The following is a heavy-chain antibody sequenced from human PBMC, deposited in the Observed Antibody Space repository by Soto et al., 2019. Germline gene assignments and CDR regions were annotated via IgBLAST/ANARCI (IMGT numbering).Heavy chain of an antibody. CDR3: AKGHGSGSYTPYYFDY. CDR1: GFPFSSYA. D-gene: IGHD3-10*01. J-gene: IGHJ4*02. Sequence: CAASGFPFSSYAMSWVRQAPGKGLEWVSDISGSGDSTYYADSVKGRFTISRDNSKNTLYLQMNSLRAEDTAVYYCAKGHGSGSYTPYYFDYWGQGTLVTVSS. CDR2: ISGSGDST. V-gene: IGHV3-23*01.